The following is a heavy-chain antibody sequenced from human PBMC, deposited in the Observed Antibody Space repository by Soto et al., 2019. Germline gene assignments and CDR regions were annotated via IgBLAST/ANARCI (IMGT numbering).Heavy chain of an antibody. CDR3: ARDGYSSSSWFGY. CDR2: IWYDGSNK. D-gene: IGHD6-6*01. CDR1: GFTFSSYG. Sequence: QVQLVESGGGVVQPGRSLRLSCAASGFTFSSYGMHWVRQAPGKGLEWVAVIWYDGSNKYYADSVKGRFTISRDNSKNTLYLQMNSLRAEDTAVYYCARDGYSSSSWFGYWGQGTLVTVSS. J-gene: IGHJ4*02. V-gene: IGHV3-33*01.